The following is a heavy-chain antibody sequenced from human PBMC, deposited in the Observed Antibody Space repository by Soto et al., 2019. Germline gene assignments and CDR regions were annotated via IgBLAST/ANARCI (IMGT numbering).Heavy chain of an antibody. D-gene: IGHD5-12*01. CDR3: AREGNLGRWLQPLDF. CDR1: GDSISAYP. CDR2: IHYNGNT. V-gene: IGHV4-59*01. J-gene: IGHJ4*02. Sequence: SETLSLTCTVSGDSISAYPWSWVRQPPGKGLEWIGNIHYNGNTKYSPSLKSRVTMSVDTSKNHFSLRLISVTAADTAIYFCAREGNLGRWLQPLDFWGQGTLVT.